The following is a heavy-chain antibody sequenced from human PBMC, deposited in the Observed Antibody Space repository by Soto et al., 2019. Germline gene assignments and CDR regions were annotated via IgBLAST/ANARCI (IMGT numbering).Heavy chain of an antibody. CDR3: AMGTIVARQHLDY. Sequence: QVQLVESGGGVVQPGKSLRLSCTASGFTFSSYAMHCARQAPDKALEWVTVISIRGGDEYYAESVRGRFTISRDDSKNTLYLQMDSLRVEDTAVYYCAMGTIVARQHLDYWGEGTLVTVSS. D-gene: IGHD6-6*01. J-gene: IGHJ4*02. CDR2: ISIRGGDE. CDR1: GFTFSSYA. V-gene: IGHV3-30*03.